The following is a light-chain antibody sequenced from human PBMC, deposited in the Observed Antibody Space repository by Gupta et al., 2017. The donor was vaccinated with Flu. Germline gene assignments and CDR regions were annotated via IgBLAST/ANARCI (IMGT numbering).Light chain of an antibody. CDR1: QSVSSN. Sequence: EIVMTQSPATLSVSPGERATLSCRASQSVSSNLAWYQQKPGQAPRLLIYGASTRATGIPARFSGSGSGKEFTLTSSSLQYEDFAVYYWQQYNNLWTFGQGTKVEIK. J-gene: IGKJ1*01. CDR2: GAS. CDR3: QQYNNLWT. V-gene: IGKV3-15*01.